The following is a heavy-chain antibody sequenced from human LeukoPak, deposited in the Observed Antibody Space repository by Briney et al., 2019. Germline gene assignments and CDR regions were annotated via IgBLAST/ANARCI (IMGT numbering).Heavy chain of an antibody. CDR1: GCIFLDYY. D-gene: IGHD3-10*01. CDR2: INPNSDVT. J-gene: IGHJ4*02. V-gene: IGHV1-2*02. CDR3: ARGRSFGELGVY. Sequence: SVKVTCLASGCIFLDYYLHSLGQAPSQGVEWMGSINPNSDVTNYAQNFQGRVTMNRDKFIRTAYIELSRLTSDDTGDYYCARGRSFGELGVYWGQGTLLSV.